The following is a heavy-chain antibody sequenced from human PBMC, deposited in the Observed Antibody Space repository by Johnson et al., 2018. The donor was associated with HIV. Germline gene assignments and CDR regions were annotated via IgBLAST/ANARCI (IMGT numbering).Heavy chain of an antibody. J-gene: IGHJ3*02. CDR2: IFTVGDV. D-gene: IGHD3-10*01. CDR3: ARAPEVRGIDAFDI. Sequence: MQLVESGGGLAQPGGSLRLSCAASGITVSSNYMSWVRQAPGKGLEWVSVIFTVGDVYYADSVKGRFTISRDNSKNFLYLQMNSLRPEDTAVYYCARAPEVRGIDAFDIWGQGTMVTVS. V-gene: IGHV3-66*02. CDR1: GITVSSNY.